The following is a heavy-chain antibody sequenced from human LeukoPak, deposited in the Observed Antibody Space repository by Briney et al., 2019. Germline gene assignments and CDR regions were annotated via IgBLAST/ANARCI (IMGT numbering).Heavy chain of an antibody. D-gene: IGHD3-16*01. CDR3: AKDLAPDYYYYGMDV. V-gene: IGHV3-30*18. J-gene: IGHJ6*02. Sequence: PGGSLRLSCAASGFTFSSYGMHRVRQAPGKGLEWVAVISYDGSNKYCADSVKGRFTISRDNSKNTLYLQMNSLRAEDTAVYYCAKDLAPDYYYYGMDVWGQGTTVTVSS. CDR1: GFTFSSYG. CDR2: ISYDGSNK.